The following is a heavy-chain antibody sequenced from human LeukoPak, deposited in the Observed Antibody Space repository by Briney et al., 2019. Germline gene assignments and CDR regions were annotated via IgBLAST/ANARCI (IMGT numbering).Heavy chain of an antibody. D-gene: IGHD2-2*01. CDR1: GFTVSSNY. CDR3: AKVSSHLHAFDI. J-gene: IGHJ3*02. V-gene: IGHV3-66*01. Sequence: GGSLRLSCAASGFTVSSNYMSWVRQAPGKGLEWVSVIYSGGSTYYADSVKGRFTISRDNSKNTLYLQMNSLRAEDTAVYYCAKVSSHLHAFDIWGQGTMVTVSS. CDR2: IYSGGST.